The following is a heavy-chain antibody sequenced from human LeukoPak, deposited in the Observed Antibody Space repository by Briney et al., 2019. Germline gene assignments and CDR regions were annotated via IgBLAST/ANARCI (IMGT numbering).Heavy chain of an antibody. CDR1: GYTFTGYY. CDR3: ARNIVVVPAAIRDGMDV. Sequence: ASVKVSCKASGYTFTGYYVHWVRQAPGQGLEWMGWINPNSGGTNYAQKFQGRVTMTRDTSISTAYMELRRLRSDDTAVYYCARNIVVVPAAIRDGMDVWGQGTTVTVSS. V-gene: IGHV1-2*02. D-gene: IGHD2-2*01. J-gene: IGHJ6*02. CDR2: INPNSGGT.